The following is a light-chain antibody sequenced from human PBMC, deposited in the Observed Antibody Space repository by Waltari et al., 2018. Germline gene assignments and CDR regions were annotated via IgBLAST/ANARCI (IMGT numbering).Light chain of an antibody. CDR3: QQYYGTPCT. J-gene: IGKJ4*01. CDR1: KNIRSY. V-gene: IGKV1-39*01. CDR2: AAS. Sequence: DLQMTQSPSSLSASVGDRVTISCRASKNIRSYLSWYQQKPGIAPKLVIYAASTLQSGVPSRFSGSGSGTNFTLTISSLQAEDVAVYYCQQYYGTPCTFGGGTKVEMK.